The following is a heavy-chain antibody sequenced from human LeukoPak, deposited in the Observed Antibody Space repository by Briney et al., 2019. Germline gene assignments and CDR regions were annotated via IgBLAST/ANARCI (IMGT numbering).Heavy chain of an antibody. CDR2: IYSGGTT. J-gene: IGHJ4*02. CDR3: ARMLISSGYYVDY. Sequence: PGGSLRLSCAASGFTVSSNYMSWVRQAPGKGLEWVSVIYSGGTTYYAGSVKGRFTISRDSSKNTLYLQMNSLRAEDTAVYYCARMLISSGYYVDYWGQGTLVTVSS. D-gene: IGHD3-22*01. V-gene: IGHV3-53*01. CDR1: GFTVSSNY.